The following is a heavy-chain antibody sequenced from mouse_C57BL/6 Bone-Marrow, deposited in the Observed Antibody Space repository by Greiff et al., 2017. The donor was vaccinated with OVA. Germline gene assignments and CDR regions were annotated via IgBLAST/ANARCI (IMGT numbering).Heavy chain of an antibody. D-gene: IGHD1-1*01. CDR2: ISDGGSYT. Sequence: EVKLVESGGGLVKPGGSLKLSCAASGFTFSSYAMSWVRQTPEKRLEWVATISDGGSYTYYPDNVKGRFTISRDNAKNNLYLQMSHLKSEDTAMYYCAREGYYGRVPWYFDVWGTGTTVTVSS. CDR3: AREGYYGRVPWYFDV. CDR1: GFTFSSYA. J-gene: IGHJ1*03. V-gene: IGHV5-4*01.